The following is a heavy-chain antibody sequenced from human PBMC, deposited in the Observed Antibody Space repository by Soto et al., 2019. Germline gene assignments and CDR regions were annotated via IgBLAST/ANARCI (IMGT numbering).Heavy chain of an antibody. CDR1: GGSISSYY. D-gene: IGHD3-3*01. Sequence: PSETLSLTCTVSGGSISSYYWSWIRQPPGKGLEWIGYIYYSGSTNYNPSLKSRVTISVDTSKNQFSLKLSSVTAADTAVYYCARVPTHYDFWSGKPRKDYYYYYYMDVWGKGATVTAP. J-gene: IGHJ6*03. CDR3: ARVPTHYDFWSGKPRKDYYYYYYMDV. CDR2: IYYSGST. V-gene: IGHV4-59*01.